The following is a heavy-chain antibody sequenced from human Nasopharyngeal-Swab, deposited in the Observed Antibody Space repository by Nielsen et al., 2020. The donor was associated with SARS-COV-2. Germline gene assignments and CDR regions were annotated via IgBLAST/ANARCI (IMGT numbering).Heavy chain of an antibody. CDR2: VVYSGRT. CDR3: ARTTTTTPFDS. V-gene: IGHV4-61*08. D-gene: IGHD1-1*01. Sequence: SETLSLTCTVSGGSISSGDYYWSWIRQHPGKGLEWIGYVVYSGRTNYNPSLKSRVTISVDTSKDQFSLKLNSVTAADTAMYFCARTTTTTPFDSWGQGTLVAVSS. CDR1: GGSISSGDYY. J-gene: IGHJ4*02.